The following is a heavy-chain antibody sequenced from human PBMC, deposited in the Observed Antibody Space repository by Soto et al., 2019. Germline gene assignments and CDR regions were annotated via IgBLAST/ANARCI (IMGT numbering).Heavy chain of an antibody. J-gene: IGHJ4*02. CDR2: ISGSGGST. Sequence: PGGSLRLSCAASGFTFSSYAMSWVRQAPGKGLEWVSAISGSGGSTYYADSVKRRFTISRDNSKNTLYLQMNSLRAEDTAVYYCAKDFQGYSYGYPFDYWGQGTLVTVSS. V-gene: IGHV3-23*01. D-gene: IGHD5-18*01. CDR1: GFTFSSYA. CDR3: AKDFQGYSYGYPFDY.